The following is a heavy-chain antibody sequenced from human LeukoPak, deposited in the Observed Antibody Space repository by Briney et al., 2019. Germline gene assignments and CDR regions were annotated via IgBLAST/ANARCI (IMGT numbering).Heavy chain of an antibody. J-gene: IGHJ6*02. Sequence: PSETLSLTCAVYGGSFSGYYWSWIRQPPGKGLEWIGEINHSGSTNYNPSLKSRVTISVDTSKNQFSLKLSSVTAADTAVYYRARVCMSGGSCYYYYGMDVWGQGTTVTVSS. CDR3: ARVCMSGGSCYYYYGMDV. CDR1: GGSFSGYY. CDR2: INHSGST. V-gene: IGHV4-34*01. D-gene: IGHD2-15*01.